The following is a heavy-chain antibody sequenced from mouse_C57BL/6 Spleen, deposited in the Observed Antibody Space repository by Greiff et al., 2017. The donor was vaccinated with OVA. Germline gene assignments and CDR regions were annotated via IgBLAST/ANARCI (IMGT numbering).Heavy chain of an antibody. J-gene: IGHJ2*01. CDR3: ARGGWFDY. CDR1: GYTFTSYW. Sequence: QVQLKQPGAELVRPGTSVKLSCKASGYTFTSYWMHWVKQRPGQGLEWIGVIDPSDSYTNYNQKFKGKATLTVDTSSSTAYMQLSSLTSEDSAVYYCARGGWFDYWGQGTTLTVSS. CDR2: IDPSDSYT. D-gene: IGHD2-3*01. V-gene: IGHV1-59*01.